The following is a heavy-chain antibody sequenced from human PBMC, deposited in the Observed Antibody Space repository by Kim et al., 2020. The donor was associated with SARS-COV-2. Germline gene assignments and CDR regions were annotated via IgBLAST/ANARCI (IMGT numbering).Heavy chain of an antibody. CDR1: TGSSSSYY. CDR3: AGAVVTGDRGRGFFDN. D-gene: IGHD7-27*01. J-gene: IGHJ4*02. Sequence: SETMSLTCTVSTGSSSSYYWAWIRPPPFKFLDCLCSIHYTVRTTYNPSLDSRVTISMDTSQNELSLKLISVTAADTALYYCAGAVVTGDRGRGFFDNWAQGPLLTVSS. CDR2: IHYTVRT. V-gene: IGHV4-59*01.